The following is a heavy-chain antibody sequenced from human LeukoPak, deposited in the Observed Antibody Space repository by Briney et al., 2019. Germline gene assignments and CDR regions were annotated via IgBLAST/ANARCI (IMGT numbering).Heavy chain of an antibody. CDR2: MYYSGST. CDR3: ARDRRESTKPNDAFEI. J-gene: IGHJ3*02. V-gene: IGHV4-59*01. CDR1: GGSISSYY. D-gene: IGHD1-1*01. Sequence: SETLSLTCSVSGGSISSYYWSWIRQPPGKGLEWIGYMYYSGSTHYNPSLESRVTISIDTSKKQLSLKLTSVTAADTAVYYCARDRRESTKPNDAFEIWGQGTMVTVSS.